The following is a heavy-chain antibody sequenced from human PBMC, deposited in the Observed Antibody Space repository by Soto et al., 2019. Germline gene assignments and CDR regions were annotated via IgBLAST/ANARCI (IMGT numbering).Heavy chain of an antibody. CDR2: IIPIFGTA. D-gene: IGHD2-2*01. Sequence: ASVKVSCKASGGTFSSYAISWVRQAPGQGLEWMGGIIPIFGTANYAQKFQGRVTITADESTSTAYIELSSLRSEDTAVYYCARASWIVPAAMVSAAFDIWGQGTMVTVSS. V-gene: IGHV1-69*13. J-gene: IGHJ3*02. CDR1: GGTFSSYA. CDR3: ARASWIVPAAMVSAAFDI.